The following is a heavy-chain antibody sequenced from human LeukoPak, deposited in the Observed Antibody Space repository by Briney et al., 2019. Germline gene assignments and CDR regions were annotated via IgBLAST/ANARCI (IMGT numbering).Heavy chain of an antibody. J-gene: IGHJ6*03. CDR2: IYSGGST. D-gene: IGHD1-1*01. CDR3: ATSYPPTTNYYYYYYMDV. Sequence: PGGSLRLSCAASGFTFSSNYMSWVRQAPGKGLEWVSVIYSGGSTYYADSVKGRFTISRDNSKNTLYLQMNSLRAEDTAVYYCATSYPPTTNYYYYYYMDVWGKGTTVTISS. V-gene: IGHV3-53*01. CDR1: GFTFSSNY.